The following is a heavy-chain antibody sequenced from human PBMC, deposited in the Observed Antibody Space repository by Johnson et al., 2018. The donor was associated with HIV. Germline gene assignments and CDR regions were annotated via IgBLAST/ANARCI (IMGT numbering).Heavy chain of an antibody. CDR2: IRYYGSNK. J-gene: IGHJ3*02. Sequence: QVQLVESGGGVVQPGGSLRLSCAASGFTFSSYGMHWVRQAPGKGLEWVAFIRYYGSNKYYADSVKGRFIISRDNSKNTLYLQMNSLRAEDTALYHCAKDVQVRGIVLMVTLFDAFDIWGQGTMVTVSS. CDR1: GFTFSSYG. D-gene: IGHD2-8*01. CDR3: AKDVQVRGIVLMVTLFDAFDI. V-gene: IGHV3-30*02.